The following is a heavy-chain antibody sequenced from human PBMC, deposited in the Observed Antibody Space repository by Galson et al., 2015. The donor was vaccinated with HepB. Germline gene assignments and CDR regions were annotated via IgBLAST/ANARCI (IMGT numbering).Heavy chain of an antibody. D-gene: IGHD2-15*01. J-gene: IGHJ6*02. V-gene: IGHV4-59*05. CDR1: GGSINYYY. Sequence: ETLSLTCTVSGGSINYYYWSWIRQSPGKGLEWIGSIYYSGTTYYNPSLESRVTISVDTSKNEFSLKLRSVTAADTAVYYCARHVGESGSYGMDVWGQGTTVTVSS. CDR2: IYYSGTT. CDR3: ARHVGESGSYGMDV.